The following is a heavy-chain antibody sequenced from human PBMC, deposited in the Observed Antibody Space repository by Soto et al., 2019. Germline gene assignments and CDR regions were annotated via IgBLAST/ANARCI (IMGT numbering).Heavy chain of an antibody. V-gene: IGHV3-74*01. CDR1: GFTFSSYW. CDR2: INSDGSST. J-gene: IGHJ4*02. D-gene: IGHD3-22*01. Sequence: PGGSLRLSCAASGFTFSSYWMHWVRQAPGKGLVWVSRINSDGSSTSYADSVKGRFTISRDNAKNTLYLQMNSLRAEDTAVYYCARDQYYYDSSGYRHFDYWGQGTLVTVSS. CDR3: ARDQYYYDSSGYRHFDY.